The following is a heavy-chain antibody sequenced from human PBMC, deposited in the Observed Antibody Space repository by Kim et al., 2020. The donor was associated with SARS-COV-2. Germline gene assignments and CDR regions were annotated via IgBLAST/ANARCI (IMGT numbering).Heavy chain of an antibody. D-gene: IGHD4-4*01. J-gene: IGHJ6*02. CDR2: IYYSGST. Sequence: SETLSLTCTVSGGSISSYYWSWIRQPPGKGLEWIGYIYYSGSTNYNPSLKSRVTISVDTSKNQFSLKLSSVTAADTAVYYCARASPYSQVYYGMDVWGQGTTVTVSS. CDR1: GGSISSYY. CDR3: ARASPYSQVYYGMDV. V-gene: IGHV4-59*13.